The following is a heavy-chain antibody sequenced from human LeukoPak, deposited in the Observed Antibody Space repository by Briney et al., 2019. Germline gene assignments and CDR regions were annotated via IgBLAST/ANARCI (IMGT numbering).Heavy chain of an antibody. D-gene: IGHD6-13*01. J-gene: IGHJ5*02. CDR1: GFTFSSYA. CDR3: AKGRIAAASTNWFDP. CDR2: VSGSGTTT. Sequence: GGSLRLSCATSGFTFSSYAMNWVRQAPGKGLEWVSVVSGSGTTTYHADSVKGRFTISRDNSKNTLYLQMNSLRSEDTAVYYCAKGRIAAASTNWFDPWGQGTLVTVSS. V-gene: IGHV3-23*01.